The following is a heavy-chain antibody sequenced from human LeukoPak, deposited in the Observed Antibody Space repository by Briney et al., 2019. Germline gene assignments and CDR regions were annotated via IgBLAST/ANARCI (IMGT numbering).Heavy chain of an antibody. J-gene: IGHJ6*02. CDR3: ARSYSSSWSRMGYYYGMDV. Sequence: SETLSLTCTVSGGSISSYYWSWIRQPSGKGLEWIGYIYYSGSTNYNPSLKSRVTISVDTSKNQFSLKLSSVTAADTAVYYCARSYSSSWSRMGYYYGMDVWGQGTTVTVSS. CDR1: GGSISSYY. D-gene: IGHD6-13*01. CDR2: IYYSGST. V-gene: IGHV4-59*01.